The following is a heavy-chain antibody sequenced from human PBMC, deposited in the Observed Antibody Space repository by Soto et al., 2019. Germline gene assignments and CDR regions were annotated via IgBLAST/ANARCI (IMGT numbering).Heavy chain of an antibody. CDR1: GGYVSSGSYY. V-gene: IGHV4-61*01. D-gene: IGHD5-18*01. CDR3: AGEPGYSYGYGGYGMDV. CDR2: IYYSGST. Sequence: SETLSLTCTVSGGYVSSGSYYWSWIRQPPGKGLEWIGYIYYSGSTNYNPSLKSRVTISVDTSKNQFSLKLSSVTAADTAVYYCAGEPGYSYGYGGYGMDVWGQGTTVTVSS. J-gene: IGHJ6*02.